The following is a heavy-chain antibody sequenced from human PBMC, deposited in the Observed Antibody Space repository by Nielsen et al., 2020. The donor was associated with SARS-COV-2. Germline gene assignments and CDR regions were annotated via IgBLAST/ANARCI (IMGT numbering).Heavy chain of an antibody. J-gene: IGHJ4*02. D-gene: IGHD5-12*01. V-gene: IGHV3-23*01. CDR2: ISGSGGST. Sequence: GESLKISCAASGFTFSSYSMSWVRQAPGKGLEWVSAISGSGGSTYYADSVKGRFTISRDDSKNTLYLQMSYLRAEDTAVYYCARGGDSGYDWGFDYWGQGTLVTVSS. CDR3: ARGGDSGYDWGFDY. CDR1: GFTFSSYS.